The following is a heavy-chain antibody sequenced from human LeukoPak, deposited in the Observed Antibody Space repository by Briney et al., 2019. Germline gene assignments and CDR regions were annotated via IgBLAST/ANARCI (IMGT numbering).Heavy chain of an antibody. J-gene: IGHJ3*02. Sequence: ASVKVSCKASGYTFTGYYMHWVRQAPGQGLEWMGWINPNSGGTNYAQKFQGRVTMTRDTSISTAYMELSRLRSDDTAVYYCARVEMDYYDSSGYDYAFDIWGQGTMVTVSS. CDR2: INPNSGGT. V-gene: IGHV1-2*02. CDR3: ARVEMDYYDSSGYDYAFDI. D-gene: IGHD3-22*01. CDR1: GYTFTGYY.